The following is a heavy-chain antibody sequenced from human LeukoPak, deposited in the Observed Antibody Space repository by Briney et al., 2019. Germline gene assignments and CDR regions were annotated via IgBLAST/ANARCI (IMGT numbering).Heavy chain of an antibody. Sequence: SVKVSCKASGGTFSSYAISWGRQAPGQGLEWMGGIIPIFGTANYAQKFQGRVTITTDESTSTAYMELSSLRSEDTAVYYCAGENRIAAAGYGIWFDPWGQGTLVTVSS. CDR3: AGENRIAAAGYGIWFDP. CDR1: GGTFSSYA. D-gene: IGHD6-13*01. J-gene: IGHJ5*02. CDR2: IIPIFGTA. V-gene: IGHV1-69*05.